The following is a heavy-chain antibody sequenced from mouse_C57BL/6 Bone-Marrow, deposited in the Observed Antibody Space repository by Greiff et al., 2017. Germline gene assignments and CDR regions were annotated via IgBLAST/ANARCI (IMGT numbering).Heavy chain of an antibody. CDR3: ARHGDYDAGWYFDV. CDR1: GFTFSSYT. J-gene: IGHJ1*03. D-gene: IGHD2-4*01. Sequence: EVKLMESGGGLVKPGGSLKLSCAASGFTFSSYTMSWVRQTPEKRLEWVATISGGGGNTYYPDSVKGRFTISRDNAKNTLYLQISSLRSEDTALYYCARHGDYDAGWYFDVWGTGTTVTVSS. V-gene: IGHV5-9*01. CDR2: ISGGGGNT.